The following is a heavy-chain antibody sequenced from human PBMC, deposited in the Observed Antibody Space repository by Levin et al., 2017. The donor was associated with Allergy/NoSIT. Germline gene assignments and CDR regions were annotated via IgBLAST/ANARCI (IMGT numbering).Heavy chain of an antibody. CDR1: GFTFSNAW. V-gene: IGHV3-15*01. D-gene: IGHD3-10*01. J-gene: IGHJ3*02. CDR3: TTDPPPGDYGSVI. Sequence: GESLKISCAASGFTFSNAWMSWVRQAPGKGLEWVGRIKSKTDGGTTDYAAPVKGRFTISRDDSKNTLYLQMNSLKTEDTAVYYCTTDPPPGDYGSVIWGQGTMVTVSS. CDR2: IKSKTDGGTT.